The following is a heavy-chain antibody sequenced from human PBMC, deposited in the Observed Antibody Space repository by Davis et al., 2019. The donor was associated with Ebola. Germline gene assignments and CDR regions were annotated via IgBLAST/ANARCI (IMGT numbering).Heavy chain of an antibody. J-gene: IGHJ4*02. Sequence: GGSLRLSCAASGFTFSSYGMHWVRQAPGKGLEWVAVIWYDGSNKYYADSVKGRFTISRDNSKNTLYLQMNSLRAEDTAVYYCAKEGCSSTTCSLDYWGQGTLVTVSS. D-gene: IGHD2-2*01. CDR3: AKEGCSSTTCSLDY. V-gene: IGHV3-33*06. CDR2: IWYDGSNK. CDR1: GFTFSSYG.